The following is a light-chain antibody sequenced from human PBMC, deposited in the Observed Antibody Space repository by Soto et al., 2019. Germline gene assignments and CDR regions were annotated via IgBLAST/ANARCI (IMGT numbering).Light chain of an antibody. V-gene: IGLV2-23*01. CDR3: CSYAGSKTYG. CDR1: SSDVGTYNL. CDR2: EGT. J-gene: IGLJ1*01. Sequence: QSALTQPASVSGSPGQSITISCTETSSDVGTYNLVSWYQQHPDKAPKLMIYEGTKRPSGVSHRFSGSKSGDTASLTISGLQAWDEAEYYCCSYAGSKTYGFGTGAKLTLL.